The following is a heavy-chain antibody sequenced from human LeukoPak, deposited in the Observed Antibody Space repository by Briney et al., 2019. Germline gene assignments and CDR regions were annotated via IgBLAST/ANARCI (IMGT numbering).Heavy chain of an antibody. CDR2: ISGGGGST. Sequence: GGSLILSCAASGFTFSNYSMNWVRQAPGKGLEWVSAISGGGGSTYYADSVKGRFTISRDNSKNRLYLQMNSLRADDTAVYYCAKDTNGMDVWGQGTTVTVSS. CDR3: AKDTNGMDV. J-gene: IGHJ6*02. V-gene: IGHV3-23*01. CDR1: GFTFSNYS. D-gene: IGHD2-2*01.